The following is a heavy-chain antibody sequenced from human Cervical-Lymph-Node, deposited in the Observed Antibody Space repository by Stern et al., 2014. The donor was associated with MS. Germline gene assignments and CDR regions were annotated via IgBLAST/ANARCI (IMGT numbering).Heavy chain of an antibody. D-gene: IGHD6-13*01. V-gene: IGHV1-69*01. J-gene: IGHJ4*02. CDR2: ISPMFGVA. Sequence: QVQLVQSGAEVKKPESSVKVSCKASGGSFSSLDISWVRQAPGQGLEWLGEISPMFGVANYAQNFQGRVTFTADESTSTAYMELSSLRSEDTAVYYCARHQGGIAANWGQGTLVTVSS. CDR3: ARHQGGIAAN. CDR1: GGSFSSLD.